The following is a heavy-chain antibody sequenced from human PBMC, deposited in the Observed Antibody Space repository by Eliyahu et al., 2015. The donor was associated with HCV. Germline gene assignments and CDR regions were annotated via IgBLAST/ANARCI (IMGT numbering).Heavy chain of an antibody. CDR3: ARENYDMLTGSQRWFDP. CDR2: IYYSGST. CDR1: GGAISTYY. J-gene: IGHJ5*02. Sequence: QVQLQESGPGLVKPSETLSLTCTVSGGAISTYYWSWIRQSPGKGLEWIGYIYYSGSTNYNPSLKSRVTISVDTSKNQFSLKLTSVTTADTAVYYCARENYDMLTGSQRWFDPWGQGTLVTVSS. D-gene: IGHD3-9*01. V-gene: IGHV4-59*01.